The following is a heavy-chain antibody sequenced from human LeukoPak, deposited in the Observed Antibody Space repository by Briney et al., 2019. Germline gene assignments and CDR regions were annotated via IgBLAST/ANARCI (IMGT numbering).Heavy chain of an antibody. Sequence: PSETLSLTCTVSGGSISSYYWSWIRQPPGKGLEWIGYIYYSGSTNCNPSLKSRVTISVDTSKNQFSLKLSSVTAADTAVYYCARVYAPYSSNHFDYWGQGTLVTVSS. CDR2: IYYSGST. J-gene: IGHJ4*02. CDR1: GGSISSYY. D-gene: IGHD6-13*01. V-gene: IGHV4-59*01. CDR3: ARVYAPYSSNHFDY.